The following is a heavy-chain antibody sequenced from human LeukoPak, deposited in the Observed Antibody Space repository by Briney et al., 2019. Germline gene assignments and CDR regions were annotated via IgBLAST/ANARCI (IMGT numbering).Heavy chain of an antibody. CDR1: GGSFSGYY. CDR3: ARGLGSIAAAVYFDY. J-gene: IGHJ4*02. Sequence: PSETLSLTCAVYGGSFSGYYWSWIRQPPGKWLECIGEINHSGSTNYNPSLKSRVTISVDTSKNQFSLKLSSLTAADTAVYSCARGLGSIAAAVYFDYWGPGTLVTVSS. CDR2: INHSGST. D-gene: IGHD6-13*01. V-gene: IGHV4-34*01.